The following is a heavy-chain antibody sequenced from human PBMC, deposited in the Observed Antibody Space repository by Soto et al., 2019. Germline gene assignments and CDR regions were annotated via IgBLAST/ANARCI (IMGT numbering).Heavy chain of an antibody. CDR2: IYYSGST. CDR1: GASISSYY. J-gene: IGHJ3*02. V-gene: IGHV4-59*08. Sequence: QVQLQESGPGLVKPSETLSLTCTVSGASISSYYWSWIRQPPGKGLEWIGYIYYSGSTNYNPSLKSRVTTSVDTSKNQFSLKLSSVTAADTAAYYCARRDWNNAFDIWGQGTMVTVSS. CDR3: ARRDWNNAFDI. D-gene: IGHD1-1*01.